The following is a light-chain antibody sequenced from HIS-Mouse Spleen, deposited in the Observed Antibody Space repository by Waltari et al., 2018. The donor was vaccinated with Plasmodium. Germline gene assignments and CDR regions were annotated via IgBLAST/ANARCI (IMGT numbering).Light chain of an antibody. CDR3: QSADSSGTYV. J-gene: IGLJ1*01. Sequence: SYELTQPPSVSVSPGQTARNTCSGEALPKHYAYWYQQKPGQAPVLVIYKDSERPPGIPERFSGSSSGTTVTLTISGVQAEDEADYYCQSADSSGTYVFGTGTKVTVL. CDR2: KDS. CDR1: ALPKHY. V-gene: IGLV3-25*03.